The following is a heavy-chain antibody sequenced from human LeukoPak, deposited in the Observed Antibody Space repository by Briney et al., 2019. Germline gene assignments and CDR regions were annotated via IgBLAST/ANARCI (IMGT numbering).Heavy chain of an antibody. CDR3: ARDTVQSGFDY. CDR1: GGSISSGYYS. D-gene: IGHD2-8*02. V-gene: IGHV4-30-4*07. CDR2: IYKSGSS. J-gene: IGHJ4*02. Sequence: PPETLSLTCAVSGGSISSGYYSWTWLRQPPGKGLEWIGYIYKSGSSYYNPSLKSRVTISVDTSNNHFSLKVSSVTAADTAVYYCARDTVQSGFDYWGQGTLVTVSS.